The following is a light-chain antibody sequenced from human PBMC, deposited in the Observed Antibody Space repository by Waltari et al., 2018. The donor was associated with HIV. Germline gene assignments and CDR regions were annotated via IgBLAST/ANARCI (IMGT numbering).Light chain of an antibody. J-gene: IGLJ2*01. Sequence: QSVLAQPRSVSGTPGQQVNISCSGSTSNVRNNYVYWYQQVTGVAPKLLIYRNNQRPSGVPDRFSGSKSGTSASLTISGLRTEDEAEYYCAVWDDRLSGRLFGGGTKVTVL. CDR1: TSNVRNNY. CDR2: RNN. V-gene: IGLV1-47*01. CDR3: AVWDDRLSGRL.